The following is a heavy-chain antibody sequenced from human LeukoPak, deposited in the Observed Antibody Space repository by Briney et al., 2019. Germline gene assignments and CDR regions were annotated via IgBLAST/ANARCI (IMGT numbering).Heavy chain of an antibody. CDR3: ARGQRTSWYTNFDY. CDR1: GFTFSSYA. J-gene: IGHJ4*02. CDR2: ISYDGSNK. Sequence: GSLRLSCAASGFTFSSYAMHWVRQAPGKGLEWVAVISYDGSNKYYADSVKGRFTISRDNSKNTLYLQMNSLRAEDTAVYYCARGQRTSWYTNFDYWGQGTLVTVSS. D-gene: IGHD6-13*01. V-gene: IGHV3-30-3*01.